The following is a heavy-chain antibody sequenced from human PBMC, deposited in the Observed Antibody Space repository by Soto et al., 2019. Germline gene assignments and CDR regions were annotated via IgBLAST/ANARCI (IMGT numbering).Heavy chain of an antibody. J-gene: IGHJ6*03. D-gene: IGHD2-2*01. CDR3: AREVVVVPAALYYYYYMDV. CDR2: INHSGST. CDR1: GGSFSGYY. Sequence: SETLSLTCAVYGGSFSGYYWSWIRQPPGKGLEWIGEINHSGSTNYNPSLKSRVTISVDTSKNQFSLKLSSVTAADTAVYYCAREVVVVPAALYYYYYMDVWGKGTTVTVSS. V-gene: IGHV4-34*01.